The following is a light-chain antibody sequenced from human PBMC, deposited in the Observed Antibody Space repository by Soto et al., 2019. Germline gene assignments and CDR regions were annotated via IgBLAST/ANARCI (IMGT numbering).Light chain of an antibody. J-gene: IGKJ5*01. V-gene: IGKV1-39*01. CDR2: AAS. CDR1: QSISTW. Sequence: IPMTQSPSTLSASVRDRVTITCRASQSISTWLAWYQQKPGKAPKLLIYAASTLQSGVPSRFSGSGSGTEFTLSISSLQPEDFATYYCQQGYSTTPITFGQGTRLEI. CDR3: QQGYSTTPIT.